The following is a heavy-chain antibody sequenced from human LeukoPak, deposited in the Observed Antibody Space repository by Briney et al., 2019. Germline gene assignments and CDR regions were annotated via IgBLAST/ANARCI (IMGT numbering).Heavy chain of an antibody. CDR2: FDPEDGET. CDR3: ARNWDDIVVVPAARRKHYYYYYYMDV. V-gene: IGHV1-24*01. D-gene: IGHD2-2*01. CDR1: GYTLTELS. Sequence: ASVKVSCKVSGYTLTELSMHWVRQAPGKGLEWMGGFDPEDGETIYAQKFQGRVTMTEDTSTDTAYMELSSLRSEDTAVYYCARNWDDIVVVPAARRKHYYYYYYMDVWGKGTTVTISS. J-gene: IGHJ6*03.